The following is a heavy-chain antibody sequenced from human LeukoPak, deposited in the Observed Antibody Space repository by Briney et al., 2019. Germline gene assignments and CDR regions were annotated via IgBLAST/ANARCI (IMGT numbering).Heavy chain of an antibody. CDR2: INSNGDKT. J-gene: IGHJ3*01. Sequence: GGSLRLSCAASGLTFSSYAMHWVRQAPGKGLEYVSGINSNGDKTYYSDSVKGRFTISRDSSKNTLFLQMGSLRDDDMGVYYCAREPGARLTGGPGDAFDVWGQGTMVIVSP. V-gene: IGHV3-64*02. CDR3: AREPGARLTGGPGDAFDV. CDR1: GLTFSSYA. D-gene: IGHD7-27*01.